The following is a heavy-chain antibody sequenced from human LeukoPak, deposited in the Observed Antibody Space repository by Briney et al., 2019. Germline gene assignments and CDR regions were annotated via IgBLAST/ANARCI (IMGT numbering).Heavy chain of an antibody. J-gene: IGHJ4*02. CDR1: DFSFSSRW. CDR3: ARGHVAGSDRHWDY. Sequence: GGPLRLSCATSDFSFSSRWMHWVRQAPGKGLVWVSRIISDGSSISYADSVKGRFTISRDNAKNTLYLQMNSLRAEDTAVYYCARGHVAGSDRHWDYWGQGALVTVSS. D-gene: IGHD6-19*01. CDR2: IISDGSSI. V-gene: IGHV3-74*01.